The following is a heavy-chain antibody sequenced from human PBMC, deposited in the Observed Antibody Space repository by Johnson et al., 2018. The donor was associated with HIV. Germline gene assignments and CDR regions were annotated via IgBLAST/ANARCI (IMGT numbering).Heavy chain of an antibody. CDR3: AKGTAVADDAFDI. CDR2: ISGSGGTI. J-gene: IGHJ3*02. Sequence: MQLVESGGGLVKPGGSLRLSCAASGFTFSSYAMSWVRQAPGKGLEWVSAISGSGGTIYYADSLKGRFTIPRDNAKNSLYLQMDSLRAEDTAVYYCAKGTAVADDAFDIWGQGTMVTVSS. D-gene: IGHD6-19*01. CDR1: GFTFSSYA. V-gene: IGHV3-23*04.